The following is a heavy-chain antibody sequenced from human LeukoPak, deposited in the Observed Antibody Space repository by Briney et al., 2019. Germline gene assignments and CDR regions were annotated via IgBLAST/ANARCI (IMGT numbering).Heavy chain of an antibody. J-gene: IGHJ5*02. CDR3: AKDHMYSSSSSWFDP. CDR1: GFDFYNYA. Sequence: PGESLRLSCTASGFDFYNYAMAWVRLAPGKGLEWVSGITGSGENAYFADSVKGRFTISRDNSKNTLHLEMHSLRAEDTAVYYCAKDHMYSSSSSWFDPWGQGTLVIASS. CDR2: ITGSGENA. D-gene: IGHD6-6*01. V-gene: IGHV3-23*01.